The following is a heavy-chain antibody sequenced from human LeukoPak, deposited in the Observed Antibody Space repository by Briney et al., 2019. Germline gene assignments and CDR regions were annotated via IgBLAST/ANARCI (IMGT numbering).Heavy chain of an antibody. Sequence: PGGSLRLSCAASRFPVRIYDMNWARQAPGKGLEWVSVIYSGGSTYYADSVKGRFTISRDNSKNTLYLQMNSLRAEDTAVYYCARDRDANWFDPWGQGTLVTVSS. CDR1: RFPVRIYD. CDR3: ARDRDANWFDP. CDR2: IYSGGST. J-gene: IGHJ5*02. D-gene: IGHD3-10*01. V-gene: IGHV3-53*01.